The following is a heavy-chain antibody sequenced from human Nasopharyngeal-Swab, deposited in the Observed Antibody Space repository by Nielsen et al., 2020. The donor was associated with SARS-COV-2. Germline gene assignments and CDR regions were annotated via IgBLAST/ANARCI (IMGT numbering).Heavy chain of an antibody. J-gene: IGHJ4*02. Sequence: GGSLRLSCETSGFTFDDYAMYWVRQAPGKGLEWVAAISGSGDISGSGGSTYYADSVKGRFTISRDNSKNTLSLQMNGLGAEDTAVYYCAKDLRGPYFFWGQGTLVTVSS. CDR1: GFTFDDYA. D-gene: IGHD2/OR15-2a*01. CDR2: ISGSGDISGSGGST. CDR3: AKDLRGPYFF. V-gene: IGHV3-23*01.